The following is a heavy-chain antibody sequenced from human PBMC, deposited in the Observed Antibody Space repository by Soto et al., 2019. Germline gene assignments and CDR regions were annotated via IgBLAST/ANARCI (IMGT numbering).Heavy chain of an antibody. J-gene: IGHJ6*03. D-gene: IGHD2-15*01. Sequence: EVQLVPSGADVKKPGESLKISCDGSGYNFVNYWIGWASQKPGKGLEWMGIIYPHDSDTTYSPSFQGEVSISVDKSIRTAYLQWSSLKGSDNGIYYCVRHRKVVASGTYYMDVWGNGTTVTVSS. V-gene: IGHV5-51*01. CDR2: IYPHDSDT. CDR3: VRHRKVVASGTYYMDV. CDR1: GYNFVNYW.